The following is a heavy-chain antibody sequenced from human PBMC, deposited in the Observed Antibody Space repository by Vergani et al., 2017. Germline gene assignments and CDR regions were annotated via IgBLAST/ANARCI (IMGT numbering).Heavy chain of an antibody. CDR1: GGSISSGGYY. V-gene: IGHV4-31*03. CDR3: ARGAMVRGALSHI. CDR2: IYYSGST. Sequence: QVPLQESGPGLVKPSQTLSLPCTVSGGSISSGGYYWSWIHQHPGKGLEWIGYIYYSGSTDYNPSLKSRVTLSVDTSKNQFSLKLSSVTAADTAMYYCARGAMVRGALSHIWGQGTMVTGSS. J-gene: IGHJ3*02. D-gene: IGHD3-10*01.